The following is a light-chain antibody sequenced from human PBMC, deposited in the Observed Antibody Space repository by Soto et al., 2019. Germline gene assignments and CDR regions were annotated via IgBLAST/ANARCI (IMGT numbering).Light chain of an antibody. V-gene: IGKV1-5*03. J-gene: IGKJ5*01. CDR3: QQYESYSVT. CDR2: KAS. CDR1: QSISSW. Sequence: DIQMTQSPSTLSASVGDRVTITCRASQSISSWLAWYQQKPGKAPNLLIYKASSLESGVPSRFSGSGSGTECTLTISSLQPDDFATYYCQQYESYSVTFGQGTRLEIK.